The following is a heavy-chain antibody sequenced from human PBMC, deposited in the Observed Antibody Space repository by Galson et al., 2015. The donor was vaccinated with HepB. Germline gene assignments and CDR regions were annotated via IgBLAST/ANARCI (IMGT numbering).Heavy chain of an antibody. V-gene: IGHV3-23*01. Sequence: SLRLSCAVSGFIFSSYAMSWVRQAPGKGLEWVSAISGSGVTTHYADSVKGRFTISRYNSKPTLYLEMNSLRAEDTAVYYCAKLSRPMIAVVDYYYGLDVWGQGTTVTVSS. CDR3: AKLSRPMIAVVDYYYGLDV. CDR2: ISGSGVTT. D-gene: IGHD2-2*01. J-gene: IGHJ6*02. CDR1: GFIFSSYA.